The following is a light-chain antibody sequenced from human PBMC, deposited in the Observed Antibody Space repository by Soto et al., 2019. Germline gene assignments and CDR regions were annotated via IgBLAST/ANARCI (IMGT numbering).Light chain of an antibody. CDR1: QSVSSNY. J-gene: IGKJ2*01. CDR2: GAS. CDR3: HQYGGSPPFT. Sequence: EIVLTQSPGTLSLSPGERATLSCRASQSVSSNYLAWYQQKPGQAPRLLIYGASNRASGIPDRFSGGASGTGFTLTINRLEPEGFAVYFCHQYGGSPPFTFGQGTKVEIK. V-gene: IGKV3-20*01.